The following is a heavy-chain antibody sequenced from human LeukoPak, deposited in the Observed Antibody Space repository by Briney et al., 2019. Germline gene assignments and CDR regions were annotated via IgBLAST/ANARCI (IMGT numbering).Heavy chain of an antibody. D-gene: IGHD3-22*01. J-gene: IGHJ4*02. Sequence: GGSLRLSCAASGFTVSSNYMSWVRQAPGKGLEWVSVIYSGGSTYYADSVRGRFTISRDNSKNTLYLQMNSLGAEDTAVYYCARVSYYDSSGYYFLSYVDYWGQGTLVIVSS. CDR2: IYSGGST. CDR3: ARVSYYDSSGYYFLSYVDY. V-gene: IGHV3-53*01. CDR1: GFTVSSNY.